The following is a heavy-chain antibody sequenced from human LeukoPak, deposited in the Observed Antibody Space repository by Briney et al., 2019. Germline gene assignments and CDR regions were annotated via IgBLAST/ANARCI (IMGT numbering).Heavy chain of an antibody. CDR1: GFTFSSYW. Sequence: HPGGSLRLSCAASGFTFSSYWMYWVRQAPGKGLVWVSRINTDGSYTNYADSVKGRFTISRDNAKNMLYLQMNSLRAEDTAVYYCAKDYHPDYYDSSGYYDWGQGTLVTVSS. CDR3: AKDYHPDYYDSSGYYD. CDR2: INTDGSYT. J-gene: IGHJ4*02. V-gene: IGHV3-74*01. D-gene: IGHD3-22*01.